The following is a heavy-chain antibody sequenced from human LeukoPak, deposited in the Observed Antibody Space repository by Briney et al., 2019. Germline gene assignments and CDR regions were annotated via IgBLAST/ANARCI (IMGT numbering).Heavy chain of an antibody. J-gene: IGHJ3*02. Sequence: PSETLSLTCTVSGGSISSSSYYWGWIRQPPGKGLEWIGSIYYSGSTYYNPSLKSRVTISVDTSKNQFSLKLSSVTAADTAVYYCARRSYYDSSGSSKHAFDIWGQGTMVTVSS. CDR1: GGSISSSSYY. V-gene: IGHV4-39*01. CDR3: ARRSYYDSSGSSKHAFDI. D-gene: IGHD3-22*01. CDR2: IYYSGST.